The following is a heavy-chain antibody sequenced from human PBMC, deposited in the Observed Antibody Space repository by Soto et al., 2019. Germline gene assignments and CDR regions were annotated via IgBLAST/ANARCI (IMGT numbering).Heavy chain of an antibody. Sequence: ASVKVSCTASGYSYSTNGITWVRQAPGPGLEWLGRISGYKGNTKYADKLQGRATMTTDTSTNTAYMELRSLTSDDTASYYWAGIYRRGWENGFEPWCPGTLVTVAS. CDR2: ISGYKGNT. J-gene: IGHJ5*02. V-gene: IGHV1-18*01. CDR1: GYSYSTNG. CDR3: AGIYRRGWENGFEP. D-gene: IGHD6-19*01.